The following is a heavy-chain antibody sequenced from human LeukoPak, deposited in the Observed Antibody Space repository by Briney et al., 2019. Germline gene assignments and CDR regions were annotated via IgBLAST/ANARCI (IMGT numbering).Heavy chain of an antibody. D-gene: IGHD6-13*01. Sequence: ASEKVSCKASGYTFTGYYMHWVRQAPGQGLEWMGWINPNSGGTNYAQKFQGRVTMTRDTSISTAYMELSRLRSDDTAVYYCARDLSYSSSWYLGHLDYWGQGTPVTVSS. CDR3: ARDLSYSSSWYLGHLDY. V-gene: IGHV1-2*02. CDR1: GYTFTGYY. J-gene: IGHJ4*02. CDR2: INPNSGGT.